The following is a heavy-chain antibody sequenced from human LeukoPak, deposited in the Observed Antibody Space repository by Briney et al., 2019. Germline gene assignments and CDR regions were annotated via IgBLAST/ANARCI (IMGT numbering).Heavy chain of an antibody. V-gene: IGHV3-11*04. CDR1: VVTFSDYY. D-gene: IGHD4-11*01. CDR2: ISSSSGSTI. CDR3: ARASYSSNWYYFDY. J-gene: IGHJ4*02. Sequence: GGSLRLSCAASVVTFSDYYMTWIRQAPGKGLEWVSFISSSSGSTIYYADSVKGRFTISRDNAKNSLYLQMDSLRVEDTAVYYCARASYSSNWYYFDYWGQGTLVTVSS.